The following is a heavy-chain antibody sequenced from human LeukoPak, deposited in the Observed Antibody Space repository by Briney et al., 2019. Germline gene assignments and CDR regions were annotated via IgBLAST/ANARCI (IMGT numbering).Heavy chain of an antibody. CDR3: ATASPRYSSSWYSFGAPNYYYGMDV. Sequence: ASVKVSCKVSGYTLTESSMHWVRQAPGKGLEWMGGFDPEDGETIYAQKFQGRVTMTEDTSTDTAYMELSSLRSEDTAVYYCATASPRYSSSWYSFGAPNYYYGMDVWGQGTTVTVSS. D-gene: IGHD6-13*01. CDR2: FDPEDGET. V-gene: IGHV1-24*01. CDR1: GYTLTESS. J-gene: IGHJ6*02.